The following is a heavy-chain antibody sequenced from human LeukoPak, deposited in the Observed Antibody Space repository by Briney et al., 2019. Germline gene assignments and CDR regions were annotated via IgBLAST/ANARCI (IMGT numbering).Heavy chain of an antibody. CDR2: INPNSGGT. V-gene: IGHV1-2*02. CDR3: ARSLAGSSGCDY. CDR1: VYTFTAYY. Sequence: ASVTVSRTASVYTFTAYYMYWVRQAPGQGLEWMGWINPNSGGTNYAQKFQGRVTMTRDTSISTAYMELSRLRSDDTAVYYCARSLAGSSGCDYWGQGTLVTVSS. J-gene: IGHJ4*02. D-gene: IGHD6-19*01.